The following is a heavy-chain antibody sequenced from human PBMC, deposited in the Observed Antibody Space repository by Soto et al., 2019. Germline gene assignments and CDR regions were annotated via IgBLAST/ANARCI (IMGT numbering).Heavy chain of an antibody. V-gene: IGHV1-18*01. CDR3: ARVGVGLAAPRVWPY. D-gene: IGHD6-13*01. CDR1: GGTFTSYG. Sequence: QVQLVQSGAEVKKPGSSVKVSCKASGGTFTSYGISWVRQAPGQGLEWMAWINPYNGNTKYAEKFLGRVTVTTDTSTATAYMEVRSLTSDDTAVFYCARVGVGLAAPRVWPYWGQGTPVTVSS. J-gene: IGHJ4*02. CDR2: INPYNGNT.